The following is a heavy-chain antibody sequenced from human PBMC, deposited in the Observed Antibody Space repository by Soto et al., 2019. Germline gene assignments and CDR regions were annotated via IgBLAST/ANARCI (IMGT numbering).Heavy chain of an antibody. CDR3: AREMQYYDSSGYLNWFEH. CDR2: IYYSVST. Sequence: SETLSLTCTVSGGSISSYYWSWIRQPPGKGLEWIGYIYYSVSTNYNPSLKSRVTISVDTSKNQFSLKLSSVTAADAAVYYCAREMQYYDSSGYLNWFEHWGKETLVIVSS. J-gene: IGHJ5*02. D-gene: IGHD3-22*01. V-gene: IGHV4-59*01. CDR1: GGSISSYY.